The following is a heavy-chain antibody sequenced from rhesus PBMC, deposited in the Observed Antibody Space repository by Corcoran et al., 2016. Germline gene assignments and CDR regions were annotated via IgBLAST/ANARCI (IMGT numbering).Heavy chain of an antibody. V-gene: IGHV4-73*01. Sequence: QVQLQQWGEGLVKPSETLSLTCAVYGGSISGYYYWSWIRQPPGKGLEWIWYIYGSSGTTKYNPSLQNGVTISKDASQNQFSLKLSSVTAADTAVYYCARVRSYNSGYYTFDYWGQGVLVTVSS. CDR1: GGSISGYYY. J-gene: IGHJ4*01. CDR2: IYGSSGTT. D-gene: IGHD3-28*01. CDR3: ARVRSYNSGYYTFDY.